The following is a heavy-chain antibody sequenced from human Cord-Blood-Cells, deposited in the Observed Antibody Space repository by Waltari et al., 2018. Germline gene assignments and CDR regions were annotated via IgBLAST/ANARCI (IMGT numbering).Heavy chain of an antibody. CDR1: RYTFTSSD. CDR3: ARKIDY. V-gene: IGHV1-8*01. CDR2: RNPNSGNT. Sequence: QVQLVQSGAEVKKPGASVTVPCNASRYTFTSSDITWVRQATGQGLGWMGWRNPNSGNTGYAQRFHGRVSKGRNTAISTAYREVSSLRSEETAVCYCARKIDYSGQGTLVTGAS. J-gene: IGHJ4*02.